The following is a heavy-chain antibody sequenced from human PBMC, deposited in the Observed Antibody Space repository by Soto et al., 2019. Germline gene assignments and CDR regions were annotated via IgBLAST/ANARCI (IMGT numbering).Heavy chain of an antibody. V-gene: IGHV1-69*01. CDR1: GGTFSSYA. J-gene: IGHJ3*02. Sequence: VSCKASGGTFSSYAISWVRQAPGQGLEWMGGIIPIFGTANYAQKFQGRVTITADESTSTAYMELSSLRSEDTAVYYCARAGYSSSPGAFDIWGQGTMVTVSS. CDR2: IIPIFGTA. D-gene: IGHD6-6*01. CDR3: ARAGYSSSPGAFDI.